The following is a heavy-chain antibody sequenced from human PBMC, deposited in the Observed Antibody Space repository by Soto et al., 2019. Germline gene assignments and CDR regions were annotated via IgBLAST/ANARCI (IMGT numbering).Heavy chain of an antibody. Sequence: TLSLTCTVSGGSIISNNWWIWVRQPPGRGLEWIGEIYHRGSTNYNPSLKSRISMSLDRSKNQFSLRLSSVTAADTAIYYCARAPFDYWGQGTLVTVSS. CDR2: IYHRGST. J-gene: IGHJ4*02. CDR3: ARAPFDY. CDR1: GGSIISNNW. V-gene: IGHV4-4*02.